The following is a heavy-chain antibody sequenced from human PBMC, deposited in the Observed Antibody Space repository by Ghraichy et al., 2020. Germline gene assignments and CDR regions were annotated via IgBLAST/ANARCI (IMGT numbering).Heavy chain of an antibody. V-gene: IGHV4-39*07. J-gene: IGHJ4*02. Sequence: SCTVCGGSICSSNFYCGWIRQPPGKGLEWIGHIYYSGSTYYNPSLKSRVTISADTSKNQFSLKVRSVTAADTAVYYCARVPGTTVDYWGQGILVTVSS. CDR2: IYYSGST. D-gene: IGHD1-7*01. CDR3: ARVPGTTVDY. CDR1: GGSICSSNFY.